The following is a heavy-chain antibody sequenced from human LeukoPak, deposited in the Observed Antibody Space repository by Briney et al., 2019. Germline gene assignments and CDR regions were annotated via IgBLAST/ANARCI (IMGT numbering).Heavy chain of an antibody. CDR1: GGSISGYY. J-gene: IGHJ4*02. V-gene: IGHV4-59*08. D-gene: IGHD6-19*01. Sequence: KPSETLSLTCTVSGGSISGYYWSWIPQPPGKGPEWIGYIYYSGSTNYNPSLKSRVTISVDTSKNQFSLKMSSVTAADTAVYYCARLASSGWSHCDYWGQGTLVTVSS. CDR3: ARLASSGWSHCDY. CDR2: IYYSGST.